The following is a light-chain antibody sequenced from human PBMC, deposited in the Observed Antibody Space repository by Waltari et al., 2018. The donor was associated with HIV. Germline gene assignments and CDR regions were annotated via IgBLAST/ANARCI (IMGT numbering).Light chain of an antibody. J-gene: IGKJ5*01. CDR3: QQTYRTPQT. CDR2: AAS. CDR1: QSIDTY. Sequence: DIQMTQSPSSLSASVGDRVTITCRASQSIDTYLNWYQQTPGKAPKLLIFAASNLQGWVPSRFSGSGSGTDFTLTVNSLQPEDFATYYCQQTYRTPQTFGQGTRLAI. V-gene: IGKV1-39*01.